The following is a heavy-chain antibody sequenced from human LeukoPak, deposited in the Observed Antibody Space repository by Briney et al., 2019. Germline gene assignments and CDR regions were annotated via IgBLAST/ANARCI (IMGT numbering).Heavy chain of an antibody. V-gene: IGHV3-9*03. CDR1: GFPFDDKA. Sequence: NPGGSLRLSCAASGFPFDDKAMHWVRQAPGKGLEWVAGISRNSDSTSYADSVKGRFTNSRDNAKNSLYLQMNSLRAEDMALYYCVKDIGSGSYRYGGYFDYWGQGTLVTVSS. CDR2: ISRNSDST. J-gene: IGHJ4*02. D-gene: IGHD1-26*01. CDR3: VKDIGSGSYRYGGYFDY.